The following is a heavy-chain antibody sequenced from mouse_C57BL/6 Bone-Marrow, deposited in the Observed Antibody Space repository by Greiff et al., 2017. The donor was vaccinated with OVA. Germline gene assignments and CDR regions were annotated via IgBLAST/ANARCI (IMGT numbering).Heavy chain of an antibody. CDR1: GYTFTSYW. J-gene: IGHJ1*03. Sequence: VQLQQPGAELVKPGASVKMSCKASGYTFTSYWITWVKQRPGQGLEWIGDIYPGSGSTNYNEKFKSKATLTVDTSSSTAYMQLSSLTSEDSAVYYGARGYYGSSHWYYDVWGTGTTVTVSS. CDR2: IYPGSGST. CDR3: ARGYYGSSHWYYDV. D-gene: IGHD1-1*01. V-gene: IGHV1-55*01.